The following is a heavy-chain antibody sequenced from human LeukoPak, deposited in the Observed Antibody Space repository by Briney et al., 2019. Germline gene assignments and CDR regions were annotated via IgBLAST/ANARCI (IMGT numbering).Heavy chain of an antibody. J-gene: IGHJ4*02. V-gene: IGHV4-39*07. CDR3: AKGRKDFDTNLGPFDS. Sequence: SETLSLTCTVSGGSISSSSYYWGWIRQPPGKGLEWLGSIYYSGSTYYNPSLKSRVTISVDTSKNQFSLKVTSVTTADTAVYYCAKGRKDFDTNLGPFDSWGQGILVTVSS. CDR2: IYYSGST. CDR1: GGSISSSSYY. D-gene: IGHD3-9*01.